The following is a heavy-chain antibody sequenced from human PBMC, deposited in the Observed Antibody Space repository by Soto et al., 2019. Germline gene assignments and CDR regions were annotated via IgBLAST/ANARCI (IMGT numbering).Heavy chain of an antibody. CDR3: ARGVKYGAYSRWFAP. V-gene: IGHV1-8*01. CDR1: GYTFTSYD. CDR2: MNPNSGNT. Sequence: QVQLVQSGAEVKKPGASVKVSCKASGYTFTSYDINWVRQATGQGLEYLGWMNPNSGNTGYVQKFQGRVTMTWDSSITTAYMELSSLRSEDTAGYFCARGVKYGAYSRWFAPWGQGTLVTVSS. J-gene: IGHJ5*02. D-gene: IGHD4-17*01.